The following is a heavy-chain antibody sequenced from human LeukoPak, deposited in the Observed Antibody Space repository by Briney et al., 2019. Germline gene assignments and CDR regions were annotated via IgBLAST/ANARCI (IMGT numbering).Heavy chain of an antibody. Sequence: ASVKVFCKASGYTFTGYYMHGGRQAPGQGLERMGWINPNSGGTNYAQKFQGRVTMTRDTSISTAYMELSRLRSDDTAVYYCARGDSSGDFDYWGQGTLVTVSS. J-gene: IGHJ4*02. V-gene: IGHV1-2*02. CDR2: INPNSGGT. CDR3: ARGDSSGDFDY. CDR1: GYTFTGYY. D-gene: IGHD3-22*01.